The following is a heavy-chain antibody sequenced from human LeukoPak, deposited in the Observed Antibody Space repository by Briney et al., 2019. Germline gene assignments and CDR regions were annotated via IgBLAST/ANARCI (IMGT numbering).Heavy chain of an antibody. J-gene: IGHJ2*01. CDR2: IDTSGRTI. Sequence: GGSLRLSCAASGFIFSFYYMSWIRQAPGKGLEWVAYIDTSGRTIYTADSVKGRFAISRYNTKDSLSLQMNSLRAEDTATYYCATMVVGAALFYFDLWGRGTLVTVSS. CDR1: GFIFSFYY. D-gene: IGHD6-25*01. V-gene: IGHV3-11*01. CDR3: ATMVVGAALFYFDL.